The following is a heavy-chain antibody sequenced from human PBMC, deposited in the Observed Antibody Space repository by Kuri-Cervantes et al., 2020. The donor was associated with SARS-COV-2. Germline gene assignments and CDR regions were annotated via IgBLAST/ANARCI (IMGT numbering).Heavy chain of an antibody. Sequence: GGSLRLSCAASGFTFSSYTMNWVRQAPGKGLEWVSSISSSSSYIYYADSVKGRFTISRDNANNSLYLQMNSLRAEDTAVYYCARAPIYGGTFDYWGQGTLVTVSS. CDR3: ARAPIYGGTFDY. D-gene: IGHD4-23*01. J-gene: IGHJ4*02. CDR1: GFTFSSYT. CDR2: ISSSSSYI. V-gene: IGHV3-21*01.